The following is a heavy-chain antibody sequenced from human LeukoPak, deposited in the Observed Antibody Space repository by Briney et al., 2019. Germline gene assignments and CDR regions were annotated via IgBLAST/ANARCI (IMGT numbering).Heavy chain of an antibody. CDR3: ATSVGWQTYYFEY. D-gene: IGHD2-15*01. CDR2: IYTTGST. Sequence: PSETLSLTCTVAGGSISSGDYYWSWIRQPAGKGLEWIGRIYTTGSTNYNPSLKSRVTMSVDTSKNQFSLRLSSVTAADTAVYYCATSVGWQTYYFEYWGQGTLVTVSS. V-gene: IGHV4-61*02. J-gene: IGHJ4*02. CDR1: GGSISSGDYY.